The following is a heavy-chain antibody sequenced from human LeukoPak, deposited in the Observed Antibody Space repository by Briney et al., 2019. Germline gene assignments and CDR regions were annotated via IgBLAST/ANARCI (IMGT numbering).Heavy chain of an antibody. Sequence: GGSLRLSCAASGFTFSNYWMHWVRHAPGKGLEGVSRINPDGSSSNYADSVKGRFTMSRDNAKSMVYLQMDGLRAEDTAVFSCVRQAVSGDSGIAYWGRGVLVTVSS. CDR3: VRQAVSGDSGIAY. J-gene: IGHJ4*02. D-gene: IGHD4-17*01. CDR1: GFTFSNYW. CDR2: INPDGSSS. V-gene: IGHV3-74*01.